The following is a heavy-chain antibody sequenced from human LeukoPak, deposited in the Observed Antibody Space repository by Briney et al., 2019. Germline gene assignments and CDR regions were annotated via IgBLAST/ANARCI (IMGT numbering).Heavy chain of an antibody. CDR1: GGSISSSSDY. CDR2: IYYSGST. J-gene: IGHJ4*02. V-gene: IGHV4-39*01. Sequence: PSETLSLTCTVSGGSISSSSDYWGWIRQPPGKGLEWIGSIYYSGSTYYNPSLKSRVTISVDTSKNQFSLKLSSVTAADTAVYYCARLRTGSGSYHLIDYWGQGTLVTVSS. CDR3: ARLRTGSGSYHLIDY. D-gene: IGHD3-10*01.